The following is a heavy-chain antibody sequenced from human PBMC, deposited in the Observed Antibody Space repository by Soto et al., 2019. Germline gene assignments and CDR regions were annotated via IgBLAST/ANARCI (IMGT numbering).Heavy chain of an antibody. CDR2: IYYSGST. Sequence: PSETLSLTCTVSGGSISSSSYYWGWIRQPPGKGLEWIGYIYYSGSTYYNPSLKSRVTISVDTSKNQFSLKLSSVTAADTAVYYCARVLWLDYYYYYGMDVWGQGTTVTVSS. D-gene: IGHD5-18*01. V-gene: IGHV4-30-4*08. CDR3: ARVLWLDYYYYYGMDV. CDR1: GGSISSSSYY. J-gene: IGHJ6*02.